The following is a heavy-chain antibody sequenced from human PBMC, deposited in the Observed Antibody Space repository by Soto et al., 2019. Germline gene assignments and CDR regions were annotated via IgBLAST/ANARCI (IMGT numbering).Heavy chain of an antibody. D-gene: IGHD4-17*01. CDR1: GYTFTGYY. J-gene: IGHJ6*02. V-gene: IGHV1-2*04. CDR3: ARDRGDYGNSEGMDV. Sequence: ASVKVSCKASGYTFTGYYMHWVRQAPGQGLEWMGWINPNSGGTNYAQKFQGWVTMTRDTSISTAYMELRSLRSDDTAVYYCARDRGDYGNSEGMDVWGQGTTVTVSS. CDR2: INPNSGGT.